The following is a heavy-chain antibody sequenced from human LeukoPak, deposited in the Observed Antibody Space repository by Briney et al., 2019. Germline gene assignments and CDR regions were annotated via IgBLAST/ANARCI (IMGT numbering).Heavy chain of an antibody. Sequence: ASVKVSCKVSGYTLTELSMHWVRQAPGKGLEWMGGFDPEDGETIYAQKFQGRVTMTEDTSTDTAYMELSSLRSEDTAVYYCATAKYYDYVRGSYRHYFDYWGQGTLVTVSS. D-gene: IGHD3-16*02. CDR2: FDPEDGET. J-gene: IGHJ4*02. CDR1: GYTLTELS. V-gene: IGHV1-24*01. CDR3: ATAKYYDYVRGSYRHYFDY.